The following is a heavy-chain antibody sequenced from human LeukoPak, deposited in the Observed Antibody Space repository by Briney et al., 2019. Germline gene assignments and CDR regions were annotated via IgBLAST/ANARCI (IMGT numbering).Heavy chain of an antibody. V-gene: IGHV3-53*01. CDR1: EFIVSTNY. CDR3: ARDSAAVGRGGFDY. Sequence: GGSLRLSCAASEFIVSTNYMSWVRQPPGKGLEWVSVIYSGGSTYYADSVKGRFTISRDNSKNTLYLQMNSLRAEDTAVYYCARDSAAVGRGGFDYWGQGTLVTVSS. CDR2: IYSGGST. J-gene: IGHJ4*02. D-gene: IGHD6-13*01.